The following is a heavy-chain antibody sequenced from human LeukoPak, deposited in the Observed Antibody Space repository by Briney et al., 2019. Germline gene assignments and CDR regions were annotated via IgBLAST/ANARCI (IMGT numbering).Heavy chain of an antibody. CDR2: IIPIFGTA. J-gene: IGHJ5*02. V-gene: IGHV1-69*05. CDR3: ARVVYSSSRFDP. D-gene: IGHD6-6*01. CDR1: GGSFSSYA. Sequence: ASVKVSCKASGGSFSSYAIRWVREAPGQGLEWMGRIIPIFGTANYAQKFQGRVTITTDESTSTAYMELSSLRSEDTAVYYCARVVYSSSRFDPWGQGTLVTVSS.